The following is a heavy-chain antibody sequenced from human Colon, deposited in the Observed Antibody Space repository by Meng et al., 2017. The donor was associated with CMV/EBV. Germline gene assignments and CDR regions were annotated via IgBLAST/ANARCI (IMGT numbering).Heavy chain of an antibody. Sequence: GGSLRLSCVDSGFSFSGYWMHWVRQAPGKGLAWVSRVNDDGSSVRYADSVKGRFTISRDNAKNTLYLQMNSLRVEDTAVYYCARDAGQWLATGEAFDFWGRGTMVTVSS. D-gene: IGHD6-19*01. CDR2: VNDDGSSV. CDR1: GFSFSGYW. V-gene: IGHV3-74*01. CDR3: ARDAGQWLATGEAFDF. J-gene: IGHJ3*01.